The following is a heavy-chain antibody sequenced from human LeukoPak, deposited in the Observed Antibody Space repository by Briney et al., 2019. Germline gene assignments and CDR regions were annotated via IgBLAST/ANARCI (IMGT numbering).Heavy chain of an antibody. CDR2: IQPDGGVG. D-gene: IGHD3-10*01. Sequence: PTGGSLRLSCAASGFIFGGYWISWGGLGAGKGLHWVASIQPDGGVGRYVDSVKGRFTISRDNVKSSVSLQMNSLRAEDTAVYYCARLFGGVTTFDYWGQGTLVTVSS. J-gene: IGHJ4*02. V-gene: IGHV3-7*01. CDR3: ARLFGGVTTFDY. CDR1: GFIFGGYW.